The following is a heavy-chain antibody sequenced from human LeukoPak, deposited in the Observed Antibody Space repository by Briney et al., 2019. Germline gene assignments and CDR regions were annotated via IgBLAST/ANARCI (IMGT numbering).Heavy chain of an antibody. CDR2: IFHSGST. CDR3: ARLATYGDFSD. J-gene: IGHJ4*02. V-gene: IGHV4-59*08. D-gene: IGHD4-17*01. CDR1: GDSISGYC. Sequence: SETLSLTCTVSGDSISGYCWSWVRQPPGKGLEWIGYIFHSGSTKYNPSLESRVTISIDTSKNQFSLRLSSVTAADTAVYYCARLATYGDFSDWGQGTLVTVSS.